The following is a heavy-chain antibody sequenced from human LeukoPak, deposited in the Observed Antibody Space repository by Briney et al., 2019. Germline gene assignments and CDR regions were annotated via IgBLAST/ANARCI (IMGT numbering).Heavy chain of an antibody. D-gene: IGHD6-13*01. CDR3: ARDVNLLSSRWPRFDF. Sequence: GASVKVSCKASGYTFTSYAMNWVRQAPGQGLEWMGWISVYNGNTNYAQKLQGRVTMTTDTSTSTAYMELRSLISDDTAVYYCARDVNLLSSRWPRFDFWGQGTLVTVSS. CDR1: GYTFTSYA. CDR2: ISVYNGNT. J-gene: IGHJ4*02. V-gene: IGHV1-18*01.